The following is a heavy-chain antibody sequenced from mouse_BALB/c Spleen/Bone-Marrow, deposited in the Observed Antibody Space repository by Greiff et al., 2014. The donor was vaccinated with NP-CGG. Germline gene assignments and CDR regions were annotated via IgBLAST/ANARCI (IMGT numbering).Heavy chain of an antibody. CDR2: IYPGDGDT. J-gene: IGHJ2*01. CDR3: ARGGRLTGYYFDY. D-gene: IGHD4-1*01. Sequence: QVQLQQPGAELVRPGSSVKISCKASGYAFSSYWMNGVKQRPGQGLEWIGQIYPGDGDTNYNGNFKDKATLTTDKSSTTAYMQLSSLTSEDSAVYFCARGGRLTGYYFDYWGQGTTLTVSS. V-gene: IGHV1-80*01. CDR1: GYAFSSYW.